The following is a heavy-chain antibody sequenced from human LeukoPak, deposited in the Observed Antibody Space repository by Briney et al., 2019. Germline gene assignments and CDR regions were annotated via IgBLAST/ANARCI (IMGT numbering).Heavy chain of an antibody. CDR3: ARSTVSVITRGAFDI. CDR2: IYHIGSS. V-gene: IGHV4-4*02. J-gene: IGHJ3*02. D-gene: IGHD3-10*01. CDR1: GDFISSSNW. Sequence: SGPLTLTCAVSGDFISSSNWWSWVRHPPGKGLEWIGEIYHIGSSNYNPSLKSRVTMSVDNSENHFSLKLSSVTAADTALYYCARSTVSVITRGAFDIWGQGTMVTVSS.